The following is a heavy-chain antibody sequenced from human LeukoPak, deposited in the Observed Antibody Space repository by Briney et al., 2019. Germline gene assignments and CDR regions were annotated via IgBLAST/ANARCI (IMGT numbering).Heavy chain of an antibody. CDR1: GFTFSSYW. D-gene: IGHD3-3*01. J-gene: IGHJ5*02. V-gene: IGHV3-7*01. CDR3: ARDPYYDFWSGYYH. CDR2: IKQDGSEK. Sequence: GGSLRLSCAASGFTFSSYWMSWVRQAPGKELEWVANIKQDGSEKYYVDSVKGRFTISRDNAKNSLYLQMNSLRAEDTAVYYCARDPYYDFWSGYYHWGQGTLVTVSS.